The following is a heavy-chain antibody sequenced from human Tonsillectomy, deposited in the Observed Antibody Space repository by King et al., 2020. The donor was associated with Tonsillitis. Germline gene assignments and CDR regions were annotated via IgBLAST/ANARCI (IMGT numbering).Heavy chain of an antibody. CDR3: ARERQYSGYDLQQLWPIYYYYYYGMDV. D-gene: IGHD5-12*01. Sequence: QLVQSGAEVKKPGASVKVSCKASGYTFTSYGISWVRQAPGQGLEWMGWISAYNGNTNYAQKLQGRVTMTTDTSTSTAYMELRSLRSDDTAVYYCARERQYSGYDLQQLWPIYYYYYYGMDVWGQGTTVTVSS. CDR2: ISAYNGNT. V-gene: IGHV1-18*04. CDR1: GYTFTSYG. J-gene: IGHJ6*02.